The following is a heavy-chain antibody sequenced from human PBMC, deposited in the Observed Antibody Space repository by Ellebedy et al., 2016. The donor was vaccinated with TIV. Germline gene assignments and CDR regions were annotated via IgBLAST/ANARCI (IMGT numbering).Heavy chain of an antibody. J-gene: IGHJ6*02. CDR1: GFIFNNYD. D-gene: IGHD7-27*01. V-gene: IGHV3-30*02. CDR2: AHNDETYK. CDR3: EKDLGLAMDV. Sequence: PGGSLRLSCAASGFIFNNYDLHWVRQAPGKGLEWVANAHNDETYKFYAASVKGRFTVSRDNSGNTAYLHMSSLRVEDTAVYYCEKDLGLAMDVWGQGTTVTVSS.